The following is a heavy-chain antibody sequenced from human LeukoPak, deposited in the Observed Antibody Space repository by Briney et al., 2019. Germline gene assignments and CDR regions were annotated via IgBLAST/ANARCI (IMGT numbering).Heavy chain of an antibody. CDR1: GFTFSSYA. D-gene: IGHD3-3*01. CDR2: ISYDGSNK. J-gene: IGHJ4*02. Sequence: GRSLRLSCAASGFTFSSYAMHWVRQAPGKGLEWVAVISYDGSNKYYADSVKGRFTISRDNSKNTLYLRMNSLRAEDTAVYYCAGGSYYDFWSGYYGADVAENWGQGTLVTVSS. V-gene: IGHV3-30-3*01. CDR3: AGGSYYDFWSGYYGADVAEN.